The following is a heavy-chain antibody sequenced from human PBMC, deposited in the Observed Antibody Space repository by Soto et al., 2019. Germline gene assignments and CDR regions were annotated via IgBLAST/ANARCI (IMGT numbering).Heavy chain of an antibody. D-gene: IGHD3-16*01. J-gene: IGHJ3*02. CDR1: GFTFSSYG. Sequence: PGGSLRLSCAASGFTFSSYGMHWVRQAPGKGLEWVAVIWYDGSNKYYADSVKGRFTISRDNSKNTLYLQMNSLRAEDTAVYYCARAHYVLHAFDIWGQGTMVTVSS. CDR3: ARAHYVLHAFDI. CDR2: IWYDGSNK. V-gene: IGHV3-33*01.